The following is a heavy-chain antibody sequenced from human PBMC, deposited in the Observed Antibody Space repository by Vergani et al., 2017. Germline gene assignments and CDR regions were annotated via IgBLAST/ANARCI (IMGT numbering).Heavy chain of an antibody. CDR3: ARGGHYDILTGYFQVGDYYYYYGMDV. CDR1: GGSISSYY. CDR2: IYYSGST. V-gene: IGHV4-59*08. D-gene: IGHD3-9*01. J-gene: IGHJ6*02. Sequence: QVQLQESGPGLVKPSETLSLTCTVSGGSISSYYWSWIRQPPGKGLEWIGYIYYSGSTNYNPSLKSRVTISVDTSKNQFSLKLSSVTAADTAVYYCARGGHYDILTGYFQVGDYYYYYGMDVWGQGTTVTDSS.